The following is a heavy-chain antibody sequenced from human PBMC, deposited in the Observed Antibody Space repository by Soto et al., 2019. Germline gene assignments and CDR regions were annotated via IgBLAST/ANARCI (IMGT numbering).Heavy chain of an antibody. J-gene: IGHJ4*02. CDR1: GGSISSYY. D-gene: IGHD5-12*01. CDR2: IYYSGST. V-gene: IGHV4-59*12. CDR3: ARDGYSGHLSLHY. Sequence: SETLSLSCTVSGGSISSYYWSWIRQPPGKGLEWIGYIYYSGSTFYNPSLKSRVTISLDTSKNQFSLKLSSVTAADTAVYYCARDGYSGHLSLHYWGQGTLVTVSS.